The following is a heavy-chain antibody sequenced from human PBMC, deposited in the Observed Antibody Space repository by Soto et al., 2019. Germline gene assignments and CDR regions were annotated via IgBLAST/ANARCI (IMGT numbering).Heavy chain of an antibody. J-gene: IGHJ5*01. D-gene: IGHD6-13*01. CDR2: IYTGGST. CDR3: ARESTVAGTDNWFDS. Sequence: SETLSLTCTVSGAFISGYYWSWIRQPAGKGLEWIGRIYTGGSTKYSPSLKSRATMSVDTSKKQFSLKLNSVTAADTAVYYCARESTVAGTDNWFDSWGQGTLATVSS. V-gene: IGHV4-4*07. CDR1: GAFISGYY.